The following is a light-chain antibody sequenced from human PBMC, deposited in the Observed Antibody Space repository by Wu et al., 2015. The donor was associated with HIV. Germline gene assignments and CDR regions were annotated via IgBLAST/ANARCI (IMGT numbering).Light chain of an antibody. J-gene: IGKJ2*04. CDR1: QGISSA. V-gene: IGKV1D-13*01. CDR3: QQFXNYLHQGS. Sequence: AIQLTQSPSSLSASVGDRVTITCRASQGISSALAWYQQKPGKAPKLLIYDASSLESGVPSRFSGSGSGTDFTLTISSLQPEDFATYYCQQFXNYLHQGSFGQGTKLEIK. CDR2: DAS.